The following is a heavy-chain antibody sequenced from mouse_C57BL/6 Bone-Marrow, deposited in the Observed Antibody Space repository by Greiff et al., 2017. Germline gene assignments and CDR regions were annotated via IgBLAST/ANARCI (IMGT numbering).Heavy chain of an antibody. CDR3: ARESKGY. V-gene: IGHV1-59*01. CDR2: IDPSDSYT. Sequence: QVQLQQPGAELVRPGTSVKLSCKASGYTFTSYWMHWVKQRPGQGLEWIGVIDPSDSYTNYNQKFKGKATLTVDTSSSTAYMQRSSLTSEDSAVYNCARESKGYWGEGTTLT. CDR1: GYTFTSYW. J-gene: IGHJ2*01. D-gene: IGHD2-5*01.